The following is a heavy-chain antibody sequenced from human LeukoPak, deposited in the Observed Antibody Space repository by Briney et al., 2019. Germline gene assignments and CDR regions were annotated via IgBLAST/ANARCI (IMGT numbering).Heavy chain of an antibody. V-gene: IGHV3-66*02. CDR1: GFTVSSNY. J-gene: IGHJ4*02. Sequence: GGSLRLSCAASGFTVSSNYMSWVRQAPGKGLEWVSVTHSGGSTYYADSVKGRFTTSRDNSKHTLYLQMNSLRAEDTAVYYWARDPAPWGQGKRITVSS. CDR2: THSGGST. CDR3: ARDPAP.